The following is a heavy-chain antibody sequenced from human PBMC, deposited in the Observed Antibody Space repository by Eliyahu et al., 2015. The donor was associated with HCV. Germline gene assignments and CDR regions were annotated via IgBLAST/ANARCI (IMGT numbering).Heavy chain of an antibody. J-gene: IGHJ6*02. Sequence: SSYGMHWVRQAPGKGLEWVAVISYDGSNKYYADSVKGRFTISRDNSKNTLYLQMNSLRAEDTAVYYCAKERGVDTAMVIPLYYYYYGMDVWGQGTTVTVSS. D-gene: IGHD5-18*01. V-gene: IGHV3-30*18. CDR3: AKERGVDTAMVIPLYYYYYGMDV. CDR1: SSYG. CDR2: ISYDGSNK.